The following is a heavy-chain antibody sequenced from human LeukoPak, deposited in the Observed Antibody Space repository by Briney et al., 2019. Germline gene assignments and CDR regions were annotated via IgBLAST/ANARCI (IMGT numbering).Heavy chain of an antibody. CDR3: AIDRELARNRYYYGMDV. D-gene: IGHD6-13*01. J-gene: IGHJ6*02. CDR1: GGSISSYY. CDR2: IYYSGST. V-gene: IGHV4-59*01. Sequence: SETLSLTCTVSGGSISSYYWSWLRQPPGKGLEWIGYIYYSGSTNYNPSIKSRVTISVDTSKNQFSLKLSSVTAADTAVYYCAIDRELARNRYYYGMDVWGQGTTVTVSS.